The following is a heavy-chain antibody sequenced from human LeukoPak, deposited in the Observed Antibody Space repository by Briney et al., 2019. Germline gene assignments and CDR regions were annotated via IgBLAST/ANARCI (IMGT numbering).Heavy chain of an antibody. Sequence: GGSLRLSCAASGFTFSSYWMSWVRQAPGKGLEWVAVISYDGSNKYYADSVKGRFTISRDNSKNTLYLQMNSLRAEDTAVYYCARGAAAGTDDAFDIWGQGTMVTVSS. J-gene: IGHJ3*02. CDR1: GFTFSSYW. V-gene: IGHV3-30*03. D-gene: IGHD6-13*01. CDR2: ISYDGSNK. CDR3: ARGAAAGTDDAFDI.